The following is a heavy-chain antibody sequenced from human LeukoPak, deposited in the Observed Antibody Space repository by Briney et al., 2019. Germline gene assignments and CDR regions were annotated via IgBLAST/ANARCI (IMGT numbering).Heavy chain of an antibody. CDR3: ARHGGGGESYPRVFDY. V-gene: IGHV4-59*08. D-gene: IGHD1-26*01. CDR2: IYYSGST. CDR1: GGSISPYY. J-gene: IGHJ4*02. Sequence: PSETLSLTCTVSGGSISPYYWSWIRQPPGKGLEWIGYIYYSGSTSYNPSLKSRDTISVDTSKNQFSLKLSPVTAADTAVYYCARHGGGGESYPRVFDYWGRGNLVTVSS.